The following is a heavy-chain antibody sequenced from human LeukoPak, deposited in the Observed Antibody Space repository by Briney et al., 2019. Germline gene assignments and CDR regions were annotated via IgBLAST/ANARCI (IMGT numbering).Heavy chain of an antibody. V-gene: IGHV3-21*01. CDR1: GFTFSSYS. CDR3: ARDDTAMVSPFDY. J-gene: IGHJ4*02. D-gene: IGHD5-18*01. Sequence: PGGSLRLSCAASGFTFSSYSMNWVRQAPGKGLEWVSSISSSSSYIYYADSVKGRFTISRDNAKNSLYLQMNSLRAEDTAVYYCARDDTAMVSPFDYWGQGTLVTVSS. CDR2: ISSSSSYI.